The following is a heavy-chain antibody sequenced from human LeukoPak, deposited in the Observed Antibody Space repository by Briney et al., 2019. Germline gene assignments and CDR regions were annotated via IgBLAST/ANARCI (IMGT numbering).Heavy chain of an antibody. CDR2: ISYGGSNK. V-gene: IGHV3-30*19. D-gene: IGHD2-21*02. CDR1: GFTFSSYG. J-gene: IGHJ4*02. Sequence: PGGSLRLSCAASGFTFSSYGMHWVRQAPGKGLEWVAVISYGGSNKYYADSVKGRSTISRDNSKNTLYLQMNSLRVEDTAVYYCGCGGDWSLDYWGQGTLVTVTS. CDR3: GCGGDWSLDY.